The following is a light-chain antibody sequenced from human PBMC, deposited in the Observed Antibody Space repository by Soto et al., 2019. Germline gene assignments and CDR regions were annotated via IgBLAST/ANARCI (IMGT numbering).Light chain of an antibody. CDR3: QQYNSYSRT. V-gene: IGKV1-5*03. CDR2: KAS. CDR1: QSISSW. J-gene: IGKJ1*01. Sequence: DIQMTQSPSTLSASVGDRVSITCRASQSISSWLAWYQQKPGKAPELLIYKASRLESGVPSRFSGSGSGTEFTLTIISLQPDDFATYYCQQYNSYSRTFGQGTKVQIK.